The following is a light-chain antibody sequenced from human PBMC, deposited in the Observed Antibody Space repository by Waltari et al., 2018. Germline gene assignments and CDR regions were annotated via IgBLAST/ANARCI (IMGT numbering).Light chain of an antibody. CDR3: QQLDSYPLT. CDR1: QDIRSY. V-gene: IGKV1-9*01. CDR2: AAS. J-gene: IGKJ4*01. Sequence: DIQLTQSPSFLSASVGDRVTIPCRASQDIRSYLAWYQHKPGRAPKLLIYAASTLQSGVPSRFSGSGSGTEFTLTISSLQPEDFATYFCQQLDSYPLTFGGGAKVEI.